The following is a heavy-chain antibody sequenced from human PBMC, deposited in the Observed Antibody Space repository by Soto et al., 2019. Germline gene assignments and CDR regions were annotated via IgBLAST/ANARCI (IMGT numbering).Heavy chain of an antibody. J-gene: IGHJ6*02. V-gene: IGHV1-3*01. CDR2: INAGNGNT. Sequence: GASVKVSCKASGYTFTSYAMHWVRQAPGQRLEWMGWINAGNGNTKYSQKFQGRVTITRDTSASTAYMELSSLRSEDTAVYYCASSYSNYDLIDYYYYGMDVWGQGTTVTVSS. CDR1: GYTFTSYA. CDR3: ASSYSNYDLIDYYYYGMDV. D-gene: IGHD4-4*01.